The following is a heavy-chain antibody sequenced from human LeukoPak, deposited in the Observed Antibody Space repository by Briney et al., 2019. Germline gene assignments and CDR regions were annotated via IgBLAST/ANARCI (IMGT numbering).Heavy chain of an antibody. CDR3: ARGGCTTTSCYLFDY. J-gene: IGHJ4*02. Sequence: PGGSLRLSCATSGFTFSSYSMNWVRQAPGKGLEWVSSISSSSTYIYYADSVKGRFTISRDNAKNSLYLQSNSLRAEDTAVYYCARGGCTTTSCYLFDYWGQGTLVTVSS. D-gene: IGHD2-2*01. CDR1: GFTFSSYS. CDR2: ISSSSTYI. V-gene: IGHV3-21*01.